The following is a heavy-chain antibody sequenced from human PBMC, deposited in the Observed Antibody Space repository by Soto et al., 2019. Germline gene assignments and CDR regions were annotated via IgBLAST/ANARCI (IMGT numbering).Heavy chain of an antibody. D-gene: IGHD5-12*01. CDR3: ARDRQSEIVAMLASNGMDV. CDR1: GGSINSDDSY. J-gene: IGHJ6*02. V-gene: IGHV4-30-4*01. Sequence: QVQLQESGPGLVKPSQTLSLTCTVSGGSINSDDSYWSWLRQPPGRGLEWIGYIYDSETTYYNPSLKCRGTISVATSKNQFSLKLNSVTAADTAVYYCARDRQSEIVAMLASNGMDVWGQGTTVIVSS. CDR2: IYDSETT.